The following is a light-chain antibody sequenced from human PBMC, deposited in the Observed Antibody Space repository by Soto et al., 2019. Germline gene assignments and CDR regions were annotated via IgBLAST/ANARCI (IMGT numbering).Light chain of an antibody. CDR3: QQYDNWPYT. J-gene: IGKJ2*01. CDR1: QRVSNT. V-gene: IGKV3-15*01. CDR2: GAS. Sequence: EIVMTQSPATLSVSRGERATLSCRASQRVSNTLAWYQQKPGQAPRLLMYGASIRATGIPARFSGGGSGTQFTLTISSLQSEDFAVYYCQQYDNWPYTFGQGTKLEIK.